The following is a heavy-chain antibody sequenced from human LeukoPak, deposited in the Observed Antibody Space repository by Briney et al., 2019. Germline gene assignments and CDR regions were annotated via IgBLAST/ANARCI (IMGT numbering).Heavy chain of an antibody. J-gene: IGHJ3*02. CDR3: ARVWGSSWKDDAFDI. D-gene: IGHD6-13*01. Sequence: GASVKVSCKASGYSFTGYYMHWVRQVPGQGLDWMGWINPNSGGTNYAQKFQGRVTMTRDTSISTAYMELSRLRSDDTAVYYCARVWGSSWKDDAFDIWGQGTMVTVSS. CDR1: GYSFTGYY. V-gene: IGHV1-2*02. CDR2: INPNSGGT.